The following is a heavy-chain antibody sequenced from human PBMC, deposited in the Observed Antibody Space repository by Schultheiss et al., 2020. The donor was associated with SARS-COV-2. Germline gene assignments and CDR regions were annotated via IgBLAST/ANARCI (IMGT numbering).Heavy chain of an antibody. CDR3: ARSPPLVTAYFDA. V-gene: IGHV3-23*01. CDR1: GLIFKNYA. CDR2: ISGSCKTT. D-gene: IGHD2-21*01. Sequence: GESLKISCAAPGLIFKNYAMTWVRLAPGKGLEWVSTISGSCKTTYYADSVKGRFTISRDNSKNTVYLQMDSLGAEDTATYFCARSPPLVTAYFDAWGQGTLVTVSS. J-gene: IGHJ4*02.